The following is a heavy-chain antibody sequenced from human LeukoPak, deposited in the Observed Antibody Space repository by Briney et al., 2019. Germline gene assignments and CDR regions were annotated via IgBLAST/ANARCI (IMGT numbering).Heavy chain of an antibody. CDR3: AKDTDKLSIAAAGFPPPPLDY. J-gene: IGHJ4*02. V-gene: IGHV3-23*01. CDR2: ISGSGGST. CDR1: GFTFSSYA. Sequence: PGGSLRLSCAASGFTFSSYAMSWVRQAPGKGLEWVSAISGSGGSTYYADSVKGRFTISRDNSKNTLYLQMNSLRAEDTAVYYCAKDTDKLSIAAAGFPPPPLDYWGQGTLVTVSS. D-gene: IGHD6-13*01.